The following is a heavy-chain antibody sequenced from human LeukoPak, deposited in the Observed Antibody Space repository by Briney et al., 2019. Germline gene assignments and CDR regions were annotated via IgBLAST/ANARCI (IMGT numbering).Heavy chain of an antibody. CDR3: ARDAFHYYDSSGYLDY. J-gene: IGHJ4*02. Sequence: NPSQTLSLTCTVSGGSITSGSYYWNWIRQPAGKGLEWIGHIYTSGSTSYTPSLNDRVSISVDRSKNQFSLKLSSVTAADTAVYYCARDAFHYYDSSGYLDYWGQGTLVTVSS. V-gene: IGHV4-61*09. D-gene: IGHD3-22*01. CDR2: IYTSGST. CDR1: GGSITSGSYY.